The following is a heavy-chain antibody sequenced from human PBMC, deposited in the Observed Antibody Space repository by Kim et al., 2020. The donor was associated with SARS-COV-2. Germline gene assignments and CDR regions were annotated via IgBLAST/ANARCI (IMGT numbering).Heavy chain of an antibody. V-gene: IGHV1-46*01. CDR3: ARGLSIATPFGGAPDS. CDR1: GFSFTSYY. Sequence: ASVKVSCRSSGFSFTSYYLHWVRQAPGQGLEWVGLINPGGGLIIYAEKLQGRVTMTSDMSTDTVFMDLSSLRSEDTAMYYCARGLSIATPFGGAPDSWGQGTLVTVSS. D-gene: IGHD3-16*01. CDR2: INPGGGLI. J-gene: IGHJ4*02.